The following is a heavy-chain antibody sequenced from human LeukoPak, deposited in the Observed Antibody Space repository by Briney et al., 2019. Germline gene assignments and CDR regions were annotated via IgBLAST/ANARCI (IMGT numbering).Heavy chain of an antibody. V-gene: IGHV3-23*01. Sequence: GGSLRLSCAASGFTFSSYAMSWVRQAPGKGLEWVSAISGSGGGTYYADSVKGRFTISRDNSKNTLYLQMNSLRAEDTAVYYCAKAPGAYCGGDCYRVNWFDPWGQGTLVTVSS. CDR1: GFTFSSYA. CDR3: AKAPGAYCGGDCYRVNWFDP. J-gene: IGHJ5*02. CDR2: ISGSGGGT. D-gene: IGHD2-21*02.